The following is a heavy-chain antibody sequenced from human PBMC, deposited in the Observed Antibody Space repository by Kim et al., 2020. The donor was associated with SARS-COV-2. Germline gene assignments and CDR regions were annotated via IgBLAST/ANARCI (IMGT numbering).Heavy chain of an antibody. V-gene: IGHV1-8*01. Sequence: ASVKVSCKASGYTFTSYDINWVRQATGQGLEWMGWMNPNSGNTGYAQKFQGRVTMTRNTSIGTAYMELSSLRSEDTAVYYCARAKLVQGVFYYYYYMDVWGKGTTVTVSS. J-gene: IGHJ6*03. CDR3: ARAKLVQGVFYYYYYMDV. CDR2: MNPNSGNT. D-gene: IGHD3-10*01. CDR1: GYTFTSYD.